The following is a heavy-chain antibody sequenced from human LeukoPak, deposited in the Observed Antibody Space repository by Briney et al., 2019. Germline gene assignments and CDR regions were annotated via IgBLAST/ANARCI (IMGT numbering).Heavy chain of an antibody. D-gene: IGHD1-14*01. J-gene: IGHJ6*02. CDR3: ARDPAGYYYGMDV. Sequence: GGSLRLSCAASGFTFSAYSMNWVRQAPGKGLEWVSYISGSSSTIYYADSVKGRFTISRDNAKNSLYLQMNSLRDGDTAVYYCARDPAGYYYGMDVWGQGTTVTVSS. CDR2: ISGSSSTI. V-gene: IGHV3-48*02. CDR1: GFTFSAYS.